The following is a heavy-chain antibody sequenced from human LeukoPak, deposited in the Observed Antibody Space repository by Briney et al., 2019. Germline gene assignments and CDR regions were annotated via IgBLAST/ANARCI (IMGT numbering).Heavy chain of an antibody. Sequence: GESLKISCEVSGYNFANYWIGWVRQMPGKGLEWMGVIYPRDSDTRYSPSFQGQVTISADKSINTAYLQWSSLKASDTAMYYCARTDYDSSVYFDYWGQGTLVTVSS. CDR2: IYPRDSDT. CDR1: GYNFANYW. CDR3: ARTDYDSSVYFDY. V-gene: IGHV5-51*01. J-gene: IGHJ4*02. D-gene: IGHD3-22*01.